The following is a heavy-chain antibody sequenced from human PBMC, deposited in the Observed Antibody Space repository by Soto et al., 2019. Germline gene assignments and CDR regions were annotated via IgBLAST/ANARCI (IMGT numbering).Heavy chain of an antibody. Sequence: SETLSLTCSVSGGSTSDKSYFWGWVRQSPGKGRVGIGSMYYSGSSYYNPSLKSRVAISVDTSRNQFSLKLRSVTAAGTAVYFCARQRLLRLKPDFDIWGQGTLVTVSS. D-gene: IGHD2-21*02. CDR3: ARQRLLRLKPDFDI. J-gene: IGHJ4*02. V-gene: IGHV4-39*01. CDR2: MYYSGSS. CDR1: GGSTSDKSYF.